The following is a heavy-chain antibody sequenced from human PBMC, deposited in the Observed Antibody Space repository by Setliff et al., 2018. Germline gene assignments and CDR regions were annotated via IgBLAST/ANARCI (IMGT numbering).Heavy chain of an antibody. Sequence: SETLSLTCTVSGGSMIGGHYYWSWIRQLPGKGLEWIAYIYYSGNTYYNPSLKSRVTISVDTSKNQFSLKINSVAAADTAVYYCARGHCSSGECPNYFDPWGQGTQVTVSS. D-gene: IGHD2-15*01. CDR1: GGSMIGGHYY. J-gene: IGHJ5*02. CDR3: ARGHCSSGECPNYFDP. V-gene: IGHV4-31*03. CDR2: IYYSGNT.